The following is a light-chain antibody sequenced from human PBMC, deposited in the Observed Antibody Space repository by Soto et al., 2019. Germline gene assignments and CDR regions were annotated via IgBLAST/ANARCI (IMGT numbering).Light chain of an antibody. CDR1: QSVSSY. Sequence: EIVLTQSPATLSLSPGERVTLSCRASQSVSSYLAWYQQRPGQAPRLLMYDASNRATGIPARFSGSGSGTDFTLTISSLEPEDFALYYCQQRSNWPLTFGGGTKVEI. CDR2: DAS. V-gene: IGKV3-11*01. J-gene: IGKJ4*01. CDR3: QQRSNWPLT.